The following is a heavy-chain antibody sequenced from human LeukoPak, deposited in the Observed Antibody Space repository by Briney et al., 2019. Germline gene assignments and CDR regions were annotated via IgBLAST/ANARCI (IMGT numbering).Heavy chain of an antibody. Sequence: SETLSLTCTVSGGSISSSSYYWGWIRQPPGKGLEWIGSIYYSGSTYYNPSLKSRVTISVDTSKNQFSLKLSSVTAADTAAYYCARRGFSLPFDYWGQGTLVTVSS. CDR2: IYYSGST. CDR3: ARRGFSLPFDY. J-gene: IGHJ4*02. CDR1: GGSISSSSYY. V-gene: IGHV4-39*01.